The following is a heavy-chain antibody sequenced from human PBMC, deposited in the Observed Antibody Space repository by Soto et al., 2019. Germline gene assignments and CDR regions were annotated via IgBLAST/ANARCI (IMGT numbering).Heavy chain of an antibody. V-gene: IGHV4-4*02. CDR1: GGSISSSNW. CDR3: ARSGGYSYGDY. J-gene: IGHJ4*02. Sequence: QVQLQESGPGLVKPSGTLSLTCAVSGGSISSSNWWIWVRQPPGKGLEWIGEIYHSGSTNYNPSLNSRVTISVDKSKNQFSLRLTSVTAADTAVYYCARSGGYSYGDYWGQGTLVTVSS. CDR2: IYHSGST. D-gene: IGHD5-18*01.